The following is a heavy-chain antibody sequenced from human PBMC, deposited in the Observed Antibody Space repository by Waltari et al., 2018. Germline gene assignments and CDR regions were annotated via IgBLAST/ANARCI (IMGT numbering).Heavy chain of an antibody. CDR1: AYTFTGYH. CDR2: INPYSGAT. CDR3: AREGFYSMGAFDL. Sequence: QVQLVQSGAEVKKPGASVKVSCKASAYTFTGYHIQWVRQAPGQGLEWMGWINPYSGATNYAQKFEGRVTMTRDPSVNTAYMQLTRLRSDDTAVYYCAREGFYSMGAFDLWGQGTMVTVSS. J-gene: IGHJ3*01. D-gene: IGHD6-13*01. V-gene: IGHV1-2*02.